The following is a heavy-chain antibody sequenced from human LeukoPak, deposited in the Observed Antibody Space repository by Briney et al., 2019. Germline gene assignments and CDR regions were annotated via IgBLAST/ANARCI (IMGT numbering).Heavy chain of an antibody. D-gene: IGHD2-2*01. V-gene: IGHV1-69*05. J-gene: IGHJ5*02. CDR2: IIPIFGTA. CDR1: GGTFSSYA. CDR3: AETQGVPVPNWFDP. Sequence: ASVKVSCKASGGTFSSYAISWVRQAPGQGLEWMGGIIPIFGTANYARKFQGRVTITTDESTSTAYMELSSLRSEDTAVYYCAETQGVPVPNWFDPWGQGTLVTVSS.